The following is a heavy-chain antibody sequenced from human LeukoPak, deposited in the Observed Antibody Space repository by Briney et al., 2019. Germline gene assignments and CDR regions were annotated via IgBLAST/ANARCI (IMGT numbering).Heavy chain of an antibody. J-gene: IGHJ4*02. V-gene: IGHV4-61*10. CDR1: GGSISSGSYY. Sequence: SETLSLTCTVSGGSISSGSYYWSWIRQPAGKGLEWIGYIYYSGSTNYNPSLKSRVTISVDTSKNQFSLKLSSVTAADTAVYYCARDLGYSYGEFDYWGQGTLVTVSS. CDR3: ARDLGYSYGEFDY. CDR2: IYYSGST. D-gene: IGHD5-18*01.